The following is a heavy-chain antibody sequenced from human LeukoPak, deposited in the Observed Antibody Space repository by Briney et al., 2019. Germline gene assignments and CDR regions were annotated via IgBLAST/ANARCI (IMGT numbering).Heavy chain of an antibody. CDR3: ARKEDGYNPFDN. J-gene: IGHJ4*02. CDR2: IYYSGST. V-gene: IGHV4-59*01. Sequence: SETLSLTRTVSGGSISSYYWSWIRQPPGKGLEWIGYIYYSGSTNYNPSLKSRVTISVDSSKNQFSLKLSSVTAADTAVYYCARKEDGYNPFDNWGQGTLVTVSS. D-gene: IGHD5-24*01. CDR1: GGSISSYY.